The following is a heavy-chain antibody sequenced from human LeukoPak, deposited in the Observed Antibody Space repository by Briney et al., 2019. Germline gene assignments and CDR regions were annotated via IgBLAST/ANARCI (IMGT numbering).Heavy chain of an antibody. CDR3: VRDRYYGSGVFDI. V-gene: IGHV3-48*03. Sequence: GGSLRLSCAAAGFTFSSYEMNWVRQAPGKGLEWVSYISSSGSTIYYADSVKGRFTISRDNAKNSLYLQMNSLRAEDTGVYYCVRDRYYGSGVFDIWGQGTMVTVSS. J-gene: IGHJ3*02. D-gene: IGHD3-10*01. CDR2: ISSSGSTI. CDR1: GFTFSSYE.